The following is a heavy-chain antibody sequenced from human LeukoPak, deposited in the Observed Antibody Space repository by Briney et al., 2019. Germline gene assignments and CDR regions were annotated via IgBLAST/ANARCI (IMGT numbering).Heavy chain of an antibody. Sequence: SVKVSCKASGGTFSIYAISWVRQAPGQGLEWMGGIIPIFGTANYAQKFQGRVTITADKSTSTAYMELSSLRSEDTAVYYCARVAESYFDYWGQGTLVTVSS. J-gene: IGHJ4*02. CDR1: GGTFSIYA. CDR3: ARVAESYFDY. CDR2: IIPIFGTA. V-gene: IGHV1-69*06.